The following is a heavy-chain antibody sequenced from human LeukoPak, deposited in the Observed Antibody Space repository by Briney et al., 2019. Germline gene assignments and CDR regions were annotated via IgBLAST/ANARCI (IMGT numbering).Heavy chain of an antibody. CDR3: ANDVGHNWCDP. J-gene: IGHJ5*02. V-gene: IGHV3-23*01. D-gene: IGHD1-26*01. CDR1: GFTFSSYA. CDR2: ISGSGGSI. Sequence: GASLRLSCAASGFTFSSYAMSWVRQAPGKGLEWVSVISGSGGSIYYADSVKGRFTISRDNAKNTLYLQMNSLRAEDTAVYYCANDVGHNWCDPWGQGTLVTVSS.